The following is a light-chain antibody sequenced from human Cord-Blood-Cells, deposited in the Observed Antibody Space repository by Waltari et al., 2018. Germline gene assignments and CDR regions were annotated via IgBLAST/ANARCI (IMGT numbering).Light chain of an antibody. CDR1: SRDVGSYNL. Sequence: QSALTQPAPVSGSPGKVITLSCTGTSRDVGSYNLVSWYQQHPGKAPKPRIYEGSKRPSGVSNRFSGSKSGNTASRTISGLQAEDEADYYCCSYAGSSTWVFGGGTKLTVL. CDR2: EGS. J-gene: IGLJ3*02. CDR3: CSYAGSSTWV. V-gene: IGLV2-23*01.